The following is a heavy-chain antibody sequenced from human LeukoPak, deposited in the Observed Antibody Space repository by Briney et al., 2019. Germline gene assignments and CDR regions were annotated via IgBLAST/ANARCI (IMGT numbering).Heavy chain of an antibody. Sequence: SETLCLTCSVSGGSTVSDYWSWIRQPPGKVLEGIAYVHYSGVTSYNPSLKSRVAISIDTSKNQFSLNLTSVTAADTAVYYCARLSLHCSGGSCYRGAFDSWGQGTLVTVSS. D-gene: IGHD2-15*01. V-gene: IGHV4-59*08. J-gene: IGHJ4*02. CDR1: GGSTVSDY. CDR3: ARLSLHCSGGSCYRGAFDS. CDR2: VHYSGVT.